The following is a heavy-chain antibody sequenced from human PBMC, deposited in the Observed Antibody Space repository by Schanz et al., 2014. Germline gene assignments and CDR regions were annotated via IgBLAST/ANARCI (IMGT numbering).Heavy chain of an antibody. V-gene: IGHV3-48*01. Sequence: EVQLVESGGGLVQPGGSLKLSCAASGFTFSASAMHWVRQAPGKGLEWVSYISGSSSTKYYADSVKGRFTISRDNGKKSLYLQMNSLRAEDTAVYFCARDQYYFGSGNPFDIWGQGTMVTVSS. J-gene: IGHJ3*02. CDR3: ARDQYYFGSGNPFDI. CDR1: GFTFSASA. D-gene: IGHD3-10*01. CDR2: ISGSSSTK.